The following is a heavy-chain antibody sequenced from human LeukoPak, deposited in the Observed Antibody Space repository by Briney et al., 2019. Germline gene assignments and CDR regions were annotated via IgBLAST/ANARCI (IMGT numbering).Heavy chain of an antibody. V-gene: IGHV1-24*01. CDR1: GYTLTELS. J-gene: IGHJ1*01. Sequence: ASVKVSCKVSGYTLTELSMHWVRQAPGKGLEWMGGFDPEDGETIYAQKFQGRVTMTEDTSTDTAYMELSSLRSEDTAVYHCATGGYSYGREYFQHWGQGTLVTVSS. CDR2: FDPEDGET. CDR3: ATGGYSYGREYFQH. D-gene: IGHD5-18*01.